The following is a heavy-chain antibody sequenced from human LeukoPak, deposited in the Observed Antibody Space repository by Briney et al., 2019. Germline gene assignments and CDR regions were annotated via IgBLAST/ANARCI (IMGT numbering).Heavy chain of an antibody. CDR2: TRNKANIYTT. CDR3: ASPVGATTVRAFDI. J-gene: IGHJ3*02. CDR1: GFIFSDHY. D-gene: IGHD1-26*01. V-gene: IGHV3-72*01. Sequence: GGSLRLSCAAYGFIFSDHYMDWVRQAPGKGLEWVGRTRNKANIYTTKYAASVKGRFTISRDDSKNSLYLQMNSLKTEDTAVYYCASPVGATTVRAFDIWGQGTMVTVSS.